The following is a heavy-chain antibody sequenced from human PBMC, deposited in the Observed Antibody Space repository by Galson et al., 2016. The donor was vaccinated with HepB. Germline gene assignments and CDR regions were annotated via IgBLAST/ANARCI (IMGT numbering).Heavy chain of an antibody. J-gene: IGHJ4*02. CDR1: GDSISTYY. D-gene: IGHD2-15*01. Sequence: SETLSLTCTVPGDSISTYYWSWVRQPPGRGLEWIGYIFHTGSSDYNPSLKSRVSMSVDTSKNQVSVKLRSVAAADTAVYYCASAHCSGGSCFFVDYWGQGILVTVSS. CDR2: IFHTGSS. V-gene: IGHV4-59*01. CDR3: ASAHCSGGSCFFVDY.